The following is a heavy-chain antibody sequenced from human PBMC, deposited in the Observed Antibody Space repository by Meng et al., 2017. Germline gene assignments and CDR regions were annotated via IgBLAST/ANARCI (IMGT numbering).Heavy chain of an antibody. CDR2: ISSSSSYI. J-gene: IGHJ1*01. CDR3: AREDIVVVPAAYAEYFQH. V-gene: IGHV3-21*01. Sequence: GESLKISCAASGFTFSSYSMNWVRQAPGKGLEWVSSISSSSSYIYYADSVKGRFTISRDNAKNSLYLQMNSLRAEDTAVYYCAREDIVVVPAAYAEYFQHWGQGTLVTVSS. D-gene: IGHD2-2*01. CDR1: GFTFSSYS.